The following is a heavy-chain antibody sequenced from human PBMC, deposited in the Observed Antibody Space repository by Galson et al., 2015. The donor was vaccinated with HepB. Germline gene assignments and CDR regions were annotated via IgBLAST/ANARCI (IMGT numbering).Heavy chain of an antibody. V-gene: IGHV3-30*18. CDR1: GFNFSSYG. CDR3: AKAGMTVGATSPSSLPDY. J-gene: IGHJ4*02. CDR2: ISYDGSNK. D-gene: IGHD1-26*01. Sequence: SLRLSCAASGFNFSSYGMHWVRQAPGKGLEWVAVISYDGSNKHYADSVKGRFTISRDNSKNTLYLQMNSLRAEDTAVYYCAKAGMTVGATSPSSLPDYWGQGTLFTVSS.